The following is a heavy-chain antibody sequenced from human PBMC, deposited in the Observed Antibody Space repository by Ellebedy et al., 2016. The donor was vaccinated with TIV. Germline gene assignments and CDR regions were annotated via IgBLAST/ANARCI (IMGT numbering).Heavy chain of an antibody. CDR3: VNGACGGDCFATNWFDP. Sequence: SGPTLVKPTQTLTLTCTVSGFSLSTSGVGVGWIRPPPAKPLECLALIYWDGDKRYSPSLKSRLTITKDTAKNQVVLTMTNMDPVDTGTYYCVNGACGGDCFATNWFDPWGQGTLVTVSS. V-gene: IGHV2-5*02. J-gene: IGHJ5*02. CDR2: IYWDGDK. CDR1: GFSLSTSGVG. D-gene: IGHD2-21*02.